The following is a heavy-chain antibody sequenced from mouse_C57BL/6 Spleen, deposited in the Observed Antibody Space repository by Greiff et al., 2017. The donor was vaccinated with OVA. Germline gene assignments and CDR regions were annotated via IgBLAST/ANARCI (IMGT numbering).Heavy chain of an antibody. J-gene: IGHJ4*01. Sequence: QVQLQQSGAELVRPGASVTLSCKASGYTFTDYEMHWVKQTPVHGLEWIGAIDPETGGTAYNQKFKGKAILTADKSSSTAYMEFRSLTSEDSAVYYCTREGSYYDSSHYAMDYWGQGTSVTVSS. V-gene: IGHV1-15*01. CDR3: TREGSYYDSSHYAMDY. D-gene: IGHD1-1*01. CDR2: IDPETGGT. CDR1: GYTFTDYE.